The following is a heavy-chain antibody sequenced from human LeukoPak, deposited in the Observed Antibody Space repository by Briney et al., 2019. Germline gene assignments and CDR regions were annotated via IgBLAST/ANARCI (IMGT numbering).Heavy chain of an antibody. J-gene: IGHJ6*03. CDR3: ARVAVAGTLYYYYMDV. Sequence: GASVKVSCKASGYTFTSYAMNWVRQAPGQGLEWMGWINTNTGNPTYAQGFTGRFVFSLDTSVSTAYLQISSLKAEDTAVYYCARVAVAGTLYYYYMDVWGKGTTVTVSS. V-gene: IGHV7-4-1*02. CDR1: GYTFTSYA. CDR2: INTNTGNP. D-gene: IGHD6-19*01.